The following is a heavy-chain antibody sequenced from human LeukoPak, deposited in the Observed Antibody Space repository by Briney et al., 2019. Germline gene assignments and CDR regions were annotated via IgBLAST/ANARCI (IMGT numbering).Heavy chain of an antibody. J-gene: IGHJ4*02. CDR3: ARPVRGDLVY. V-gene: IGHV4-59*08. CDR2: IYYSGST. D-gene: IGHD3-10*01. Sequence: SETLSLTCTDSGGSISSYYWRWIRQPPGKGLEWIGYIYYSGSTNYNPSLKSRVTISVDTSKNQFSLKLSSVTAADTAVYYCARPVRGDLVYWGQGTLVTVSS. CDR1: GGSISSYY.